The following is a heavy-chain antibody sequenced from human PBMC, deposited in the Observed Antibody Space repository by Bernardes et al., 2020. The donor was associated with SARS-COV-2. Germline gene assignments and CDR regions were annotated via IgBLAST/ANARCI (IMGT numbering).Heavy chain of an antibody. CDR1: GFTFDDYA. J-gene: IGHJ6*02. D-gene: IGHD3-22*01. V-gene: IGHV3-9*01. CDR3: TKDIGSYVYYDTSEHSGRVYYYYAMDF. Sequence: GGPLRLSCAASGFTFDDYARHWVRQVPGKGLEWVSGISWSGGSIAYADSVKGRFTISRDNAKNSLTLEMNSLKAEDTAIYYCTKDIGSYVYYDTSEHSGRVYYYYAMDFWGQGTTVTVSS. CDR2: ISWSGGSI.